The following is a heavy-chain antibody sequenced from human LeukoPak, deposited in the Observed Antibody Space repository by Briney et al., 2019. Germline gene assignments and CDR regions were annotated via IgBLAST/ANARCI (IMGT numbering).Heavy chain of an antibody. Sequence: SVKVSCKASGGTFSKYAISWVRQAPGQGLEWMGEIIPSFGTANYARKFQGRVTITTDESTSTAYMEVSSLRSEDTAVYYCARGYCSNTACLGRPYFDFWGQGTLVTVSS. J-gene: IGHJ4*02. CDR2: IIPSFGTA. D-gene: IGHD2-2*01. V-gene: IGHV1-69*05. CDR3: ARGYCSNTACLGRPYFDF. CDR1: GGTFSKYA.